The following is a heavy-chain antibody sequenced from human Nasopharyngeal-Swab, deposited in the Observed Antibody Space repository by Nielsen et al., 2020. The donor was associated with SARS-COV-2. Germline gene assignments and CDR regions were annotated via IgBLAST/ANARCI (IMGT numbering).Heavy chain of an antibody. D-gene: IGHD2-2*01. J-gene: IGHJ6*02. CDR1: GFTFSSYA. CDR2: ISGSDGST. V-gene: IGHV3-23*01. CDR3: AKDLREYCSSTSCTYYYYGMDV. Sequence: GGSLRLSCAASGFTFSSYAMSWVRQAPGKGLEWVSAISGSDGSTYYADSVKGRFTISRDNSKNTLYLQMNSLRAEDTAVYYCAKDLREYCSSTSCTYYYYGMDVWGQGTTVTVSS.